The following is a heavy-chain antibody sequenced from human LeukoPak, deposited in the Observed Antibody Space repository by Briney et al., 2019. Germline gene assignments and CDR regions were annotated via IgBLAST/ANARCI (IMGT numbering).Heavy chain of an antibody. J-gene: IGHJ4*02. CDR1: RYTFTAHA. V-gene: IGHV1-3*01. D-gene: IGHD3-16*01. CDR2: INVANGDT. Sequence: GASVKVSCKASRYTFTAHAVHWVRQAPGQRLEWMGWINVANGDTGYSQKFQDRVTITRDTSASTGYMEMNSLISEDTAVYYCTSKPRGESRPFDYWGQGTLVTVSS. CDR3: TSKPRGESRPFDY.